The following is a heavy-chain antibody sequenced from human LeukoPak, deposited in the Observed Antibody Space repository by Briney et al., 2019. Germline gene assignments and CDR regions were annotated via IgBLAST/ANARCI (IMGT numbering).Heavy chain of an antibody. V-gene: IGHV1-2*02. CDR3: ARDPTEISRSYYYDSSSLGAFDI. Sequence: ASVKVSCKPSGYTFTGYYIHWVRQAPGQGLEWMGWINPNSGGTICAQKFQGRVTMTRDTSITTAYMELSRLRSDDTAVYYCARDPTEISRSYYYDSSSLGAFDIWGQGTMVTVSS. CDR2: INPNSGGT. J-gene: IGHJ3*02. CDR1: GYTFTGYY. D-gene: IGHD3-22*01.